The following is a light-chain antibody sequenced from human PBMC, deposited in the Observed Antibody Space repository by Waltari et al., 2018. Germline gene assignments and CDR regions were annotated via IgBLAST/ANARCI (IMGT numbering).Light chain of an antibody. Sequence: QSALTQPASVSGSPGQSITISCTGSSSAVGTYTIVSGYQQHPGKAPKLMIYEGSNLPAGVSNRFSGSKSGNTASLTISGLQAEDEADYYCCSYAGSIPVVFGGGTMLTVL. J-gene: IGLJ2*01. CDR2: EGS. CDR3: CSYAGSIPVV. CDR1: SSAVGTYTI. V-gene: IGLV2-23*01.